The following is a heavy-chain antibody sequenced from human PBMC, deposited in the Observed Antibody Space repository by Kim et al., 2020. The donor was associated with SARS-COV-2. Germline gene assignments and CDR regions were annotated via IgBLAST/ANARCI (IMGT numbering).Heavy chain of an antibody. CDR3: TGYDWGTQNFDY. Sequence: NYNPSLKSRVTISVDTSKNQFSLKLSSVTAADTAVYFCTGYDWGTQNFDYWGQGTLVTVSS. V-gene: IGHV4-34*01. J-gene: IGHJ4*02. D-gene: IGHD5-12*01.